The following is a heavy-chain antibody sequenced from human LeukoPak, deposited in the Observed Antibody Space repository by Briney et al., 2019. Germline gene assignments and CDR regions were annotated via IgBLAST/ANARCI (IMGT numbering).Heavy chain of an antibody. J-gene: IGHJ4*02. CDR1: GFTFTNYA. D-gene: IGHD1-7*01. CDR3: AKVRYNWNYRY. Sequence: GGSLRLSCAASGFTFTNYAMSWIRQAPGKGLEWVSAISGSGSSTYYADSVKGRFTTSRDNSKNTLYLQMNSLRAKDTAVYYCAKVRYNWNYRYWGQGTLVTVSS. CDR2: ISGSGSST. V-gene: IGHV3-23*01.